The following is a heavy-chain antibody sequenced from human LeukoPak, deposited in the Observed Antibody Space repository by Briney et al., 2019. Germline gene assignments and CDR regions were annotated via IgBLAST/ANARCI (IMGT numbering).Heavy chain of an antibody. CDR2: INAGNGNT. D-gene: IGHD4-17*01. J-gene: IGHJ6*02. CDR1: GYTFTGYY. CDR3: ASRSTVNTYAMDV. V-gene: IGHV1-3*01. Sequence: GASVKVSCKASGYTFTGYYMHWVRQAPGQGLEWMGWINAGNGNTKYSQKFQGRVTITRDTSASTAYMELSSLRSEDTAVYYCASRSTVNTYAMDVWGQGTTVTVSS.